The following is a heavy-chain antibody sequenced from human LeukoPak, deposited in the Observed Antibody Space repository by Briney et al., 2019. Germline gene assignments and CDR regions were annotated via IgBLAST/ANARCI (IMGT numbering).Heavy chain of an antibody. CDR1: GFTFSSYA. V-gene: IGHV3-23*01. D-gene: IGHD2-8*01. J-gene: IGHJ4*02. CDR2: MSGSGGRT. CDR3: AKADHCTTGVCCQFDF. Sequence: GGSLRLSCVVSGFTFSSYAMSWVRQAPGKGLEWVSAMSGSGGRTYYADSVKGRFTISRDNSKDTLYLQMNSLRVEDTAVYYCAKADHCTTGVCCQFDFWGQGTLVTVSS.